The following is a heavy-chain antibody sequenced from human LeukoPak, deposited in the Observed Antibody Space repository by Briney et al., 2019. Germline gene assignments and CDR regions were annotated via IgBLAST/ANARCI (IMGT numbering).Heavy chain of an antibody. J-gene: IGHJ5*02. V-gene: IGHV3-11*05. CDR1: GSTFSDYY. CDR2: ISSSSSYT. Sequence: GGSLRLSCAASGSTFSDYYMSWIRQAPGKGLDWVSYISSSSSYTNYADSVKGRFTISRDNAKNSLYLQMNSLRAEDTAVYYCARAGGSSSWYLGPDWFDPWGQGTLVTVSS. CDR3: ARAGGSSSWYLGPDWFDP. D-gene: IGHD6-13*01.